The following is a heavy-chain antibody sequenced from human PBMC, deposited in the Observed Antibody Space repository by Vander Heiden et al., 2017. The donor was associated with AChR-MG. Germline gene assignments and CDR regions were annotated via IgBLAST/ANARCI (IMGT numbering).Heavy chain of an antibody. D-gene: IGHD3-3*01. CDR1: GFTFISYG. J-gene: IGHJ4*02. CDR2: IWYDGSNK. Sequence: QVQLVESGGGVVQPGRSLRLSCAASGFTFISYGMHWVRQAPGKGLEWVAVIWYDGSNKYYADSVKGRFTISRDNSKNTLYLQMNSLRAEDTAVYYCARAPFGDFWSGYYFDYWGQGTLVTVSS. CDR3: ARAPFGDFWSGYYFDY. V-gene: IGHV3-33*08.